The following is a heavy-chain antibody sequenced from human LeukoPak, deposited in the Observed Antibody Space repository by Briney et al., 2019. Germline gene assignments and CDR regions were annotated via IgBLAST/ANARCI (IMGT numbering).Heavy chain of an antibody. CDR2: IIPIFGTA. CDR1: GGTFSSYA. Sequence: SVKVSCKASGGTFSSYAISWVRQAPGQGLEWMGGIIPIFGTANYAQKFQGRVTITTDESTSTAYIELSSLRSEDTAVYYCAVTIYCGGDCPHYYYYMDVWGKGTTVTVSS. J-gene: IGHJ6*03. D-gene: IGHD2-21*02. CDR3: AVTIYCGGDCPHYYYYMDV. V-gene: IGHV1-69*05.